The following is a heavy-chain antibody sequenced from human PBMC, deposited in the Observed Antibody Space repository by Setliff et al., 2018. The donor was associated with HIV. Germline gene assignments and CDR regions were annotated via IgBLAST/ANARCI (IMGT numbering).Heavy chain of an antibody. Sequence: SETLSLTCAVYGVSFNSYYWTWNRQPPGKGLEWIGKINHNGTTSYNSSLKSRVTMSIDTSKSQFSLKLSSVTAAGTAVYYCARGSYHDSSPLANDYWDRGKMVTVSS. CDR1: GVSFNSYY. J-gene: IGHJ4*02. CDR3: ARGSYHDSSPLANDY. CDR2: INHNGTT. V-gene: IGHV4-34*01. D-gene: IGHD3-22*01.